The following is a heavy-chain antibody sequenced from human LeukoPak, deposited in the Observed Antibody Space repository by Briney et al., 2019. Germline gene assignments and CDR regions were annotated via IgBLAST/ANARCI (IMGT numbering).Heavy chain of an antibody. J-gene: IGHJ4*02. V-gene: IGHV3-74*01. D-gene: IGHD4-11*01. CDR3: ARDLSDNYTIDY. Sequence: GGSLRLSCAASGFTFSSYWMHWVRQVPGRGLVWVSRVNSDGFSTSYADSVKGRFTISRDNAKNTLYLQMNSLRAEDTAVYYCARDLSDNYTIDYWGQGTLVTVSS. CDR1: GFTFSSYW. CDR2: VNSDGFST.